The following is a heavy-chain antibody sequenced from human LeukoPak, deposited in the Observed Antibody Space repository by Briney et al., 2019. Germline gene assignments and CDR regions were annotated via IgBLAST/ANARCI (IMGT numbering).Heavy chain of an antibody. D-gene: IGHD1-26*01. CDR2: ISSSSKFI. CDR3: ARDKKQTDIVGAKGYYYYGMDV. V-gene: IGHV3-21*01. J-gene: IGHJ6*02. CDR1: GFTFKSYD. Sequence: PGGSLRLSCAASGFTFKSYDMNWVRQAPGKGLEWVSFISSSSKFIYYADSVKGRFTISRDNAKNSLYLQMNSLRAEDAAVYYCARDKKQTDIVGAKGYYYYGMDVWGQGTTVTVSS.